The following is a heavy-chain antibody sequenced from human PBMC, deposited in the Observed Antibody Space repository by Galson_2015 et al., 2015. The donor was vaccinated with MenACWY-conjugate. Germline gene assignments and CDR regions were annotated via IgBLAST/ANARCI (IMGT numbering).Heavy chain of an antibody. D-gene: IGHD3-16*01. CDR1: GFTFRRFG. Sequence: SLRLSCAASGFTFRRFGMHWVRQAPGKGLEWMAVISYDGSNESYADSVKGRFTISRDNSKNTLYLQMNSVRVEDTALYYCARVVRVRLTVSVPYYFDRWGQGTPVTVSS. V-gene: IGHV3-30*03. CDR3: ARVVRVRLTVSVPYYFDR. CDR2: ISYDGSNE. J-gene: IGHJ4*02.